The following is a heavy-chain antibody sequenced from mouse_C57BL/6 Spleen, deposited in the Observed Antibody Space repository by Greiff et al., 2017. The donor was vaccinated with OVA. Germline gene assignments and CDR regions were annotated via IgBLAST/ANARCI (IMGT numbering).Heavy chain of an antibody. CDR1: GYTFTDYE. CDR2: IDPETGGT. J-gene: IGHJ4*01. CDR3: TRWPSRGYAMDY. Sequence: QVQLQQSGAEPVRPGASVTLSCKASGYTFTDYEMHWVKQTPVHGLEWIGAIDPETGGTAYNQKFKGKAILTADKSSSTAYMELRSLTSEDSAVYYCTRWPSRGYAMDYWGQGTSVTVSS. V-gene: IGHV1-15*01.